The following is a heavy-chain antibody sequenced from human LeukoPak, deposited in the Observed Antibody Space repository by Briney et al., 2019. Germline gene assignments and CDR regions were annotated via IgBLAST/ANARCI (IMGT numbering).Heavy chain of an antibody. CDR2: IYSGGIT. V-gene: IGHV3-66*01. CDR3: ARDGYYDSSGYRKHDGFDI. D-gene: IGHD3-22*01. Sequence: PGGSLRLSCAASGFTVSTIYMSWVRQAPGKGLEWVSLIYSGGITQYADSVKGRFTISRDNPKNTLYLQMTSLRAEDTAVYHCARDGYYDSSGYRKHDGFDIWGQGTLVTVSS. J-gene: IGHJ3*02. CDR1: GFTVSTIY.